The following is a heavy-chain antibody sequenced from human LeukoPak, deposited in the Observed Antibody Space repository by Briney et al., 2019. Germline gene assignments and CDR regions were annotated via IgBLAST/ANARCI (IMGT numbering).Heavy chain of an antibody. V-gene: IGHV1-69*05. CDR1: GGTFSSYA. D-gene: IGHD2-8*01. CDR3: ARDGWNGYYYMDV. J-gene: IGHJ6*03. Sequence: ASVKVSCKASGGTFSSYAISWVRQAPGQGLEWMGGIIPIFGTANYAQKFQGRVTITTAESTSTAYMELSSLRSEDTAVYYCARDGWNGYYYMDVWGKGTTVTVSS. CDR2: IIPIFGTA.